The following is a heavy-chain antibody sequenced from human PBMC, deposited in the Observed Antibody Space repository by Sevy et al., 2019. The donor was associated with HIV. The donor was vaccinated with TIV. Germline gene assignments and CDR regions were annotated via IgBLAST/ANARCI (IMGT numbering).Heavy chain of an antibody. CDR3: AREGCTKPHDY. J-gene: IGHJ4*02. Sequence: GGSLRLSCAASGFTFSKYSMSWVRQPQGKGMGWVSTLSFGCGEINYADSVKGRLTISRDNSKGSVYLQMTNLRPEDTAVYYCAREGCTKPHDYWGQGTLVTVS. CDR2: LSFGCGEI. CDR1: GFTFSKYS. D-gene: IGHD2-8*01. V-gene: IGHV3-23*01.